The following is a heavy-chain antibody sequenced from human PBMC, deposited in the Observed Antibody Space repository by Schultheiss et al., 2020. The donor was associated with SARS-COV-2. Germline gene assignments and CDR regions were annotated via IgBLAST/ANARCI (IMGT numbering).Heavy chain of an antibody. D-gene: IGHD2-15*01. CDR3: ARGYCGGGSCYEGEWFDS. V-gene: IGHV5-51*01. CDR1: GYSFSSYW. CDR2: IYPGESDT. Sequence: GESLKISCKGSGYSFSSYWLGWVRQMPGKGLEWMGIIYPGESDTRYSPSFQGQVTISADKSISTAYLQWSSLKASDTAMYYCARGYCGGGSCYEGEWFDSWGQETLVTVS. J-gene: IGHJ5*01.